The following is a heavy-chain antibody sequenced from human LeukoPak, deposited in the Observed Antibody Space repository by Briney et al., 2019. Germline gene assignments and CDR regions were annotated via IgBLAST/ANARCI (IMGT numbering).Heavy chain of an antibody. J-gene: IGHJ4*02. CDR2: INHSGST. D-gene: IGHD3-22*01. V-gene: IGHV4-34*01. Sequence: NSSETLSLTCAVYGGSFSGYYWSWIRQPPGKGLEWIGEINHSGSTNYNPSLRSRVTTSVDTSKNQFSLKLSSVTAADTAVYYCARVAYYDSSGYYYFDYWGQGTLVTVSS. CDR3: ARVAYYDSSGYYYFDY. CDR1: GGSFSGYY.